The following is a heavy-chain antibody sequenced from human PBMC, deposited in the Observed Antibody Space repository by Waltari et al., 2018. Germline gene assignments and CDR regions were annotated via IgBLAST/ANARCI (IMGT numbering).Heavy chain of an antibody. V-gene: IGHV4-34*01. J-gene: IGHJ4*02. CDR2: VTRGGST. D-gene: IGHD2-21*02. CDR1: GGSFSAHY. CDR3: ARGGDCGGDCVLGH. Sequence: QVQLQQWGAGLLKPSETLSPTCTVSGGSFSAHYWTWIRQSPGKGLEWSGEVTRGGSTNYNPSVKSRVTISLDTSKNQFSLKMNSLTAADTAVYYCARGGDCGGDCVLGHWGQGTLVTVSS.